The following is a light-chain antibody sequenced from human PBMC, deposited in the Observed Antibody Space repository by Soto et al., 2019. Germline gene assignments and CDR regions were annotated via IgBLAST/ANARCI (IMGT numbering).Light chain of an antibody. CDR3: QQYGSSL. V-gene: IGKV3-20*01. CDR2: GAS. CDR1: QSVSSGF. J-gene: IGKJ4*01. Sequence: IVLTQSPGTPSLSPGERATLSCRASQSVSSGFLAWYQQKPGQAPRLLIYGASSRATGIPDRFSGSGSGTDFTLTISRLEPEDFAVYYCQQYGSSLFDGGTKVDIK.